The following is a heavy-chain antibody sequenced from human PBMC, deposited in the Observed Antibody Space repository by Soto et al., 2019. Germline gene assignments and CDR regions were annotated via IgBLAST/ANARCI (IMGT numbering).Heavy chain of an antibody. J-gene: IGHJ6*02. D-gene: IGHD1-26*01. CDR1: GXXXSSYS. CDR2: ISSSSSTI. Sequence: GGSLRLXXXASGXXXSSYSMNWVRQAPGKGLEWVSYISSSSSTIYYADSVKGRFTISRDNAKNSLYLQMNSLRDEDTAVYYCARYCXVGATFNYYYYYGMDVWGQGTTVTVSS. CDR3: ARYCXVGATFNYYYYYGMDV. V-gene: IGHV3-48*02.